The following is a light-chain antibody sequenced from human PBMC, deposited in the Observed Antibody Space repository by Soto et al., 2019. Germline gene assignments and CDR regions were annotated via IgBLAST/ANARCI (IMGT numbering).Light chain of an antibody. V-gene: IGKV3-20*01. CDR1: QSVSSTY. J-gene: IGKJ2*01. Sequence: EIVLTQSPGTLSLSPGERATLSCMASQSVSSTYLAWYQHKPGQAPRLLIYVASSRETGNPDTFSGSGSGTDFTLTISRLEPEDFAVYYCEEYDSSPYTFGQGTKLEIK. CDR2: VAS. CDR3: EEYDSSPYT.